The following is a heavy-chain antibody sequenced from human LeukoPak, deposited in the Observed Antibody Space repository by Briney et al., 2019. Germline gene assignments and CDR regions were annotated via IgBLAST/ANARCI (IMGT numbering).Heavy chain of an antibody. J-gene: IGHJ4*02. D-gene: IGHD3-22*01. Sequence: PGGSLRLSCAASGFTFSSYAMSWVRQAPGKGLEWVANIKQDGSEKYYVDSVKGRFTISRDNAKNSLYLQMNSLRAEDTAVYYCARAPYYYDSSGYYLFDYWGQGTLVTVSS. CDR2: IKQDGSEK. V-gene: IGHV3-7*03. CDR3: ARAPYYYDSSGYYLFDY. CDR1: GFTFSSYA.